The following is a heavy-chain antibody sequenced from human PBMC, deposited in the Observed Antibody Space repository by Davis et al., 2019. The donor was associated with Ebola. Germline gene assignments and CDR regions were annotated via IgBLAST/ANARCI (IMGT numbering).Heavy chain of an antibody. CDR3: ARTGTTYYFDY. D-gene: IGHD1-1*01. Sequence: GESLKISCAASGFTFSSYAMSWVRQAPGKGLEWVSAISGSGGSTYYADSVKGRFTISRDNSKNTLYLQMNSLRAEDTAVYYCARTGTTYYFDYWGQGTLVTVSS. CDR2: ISGSGGST. CDR1: GFTFSSYA. J-gene: IGHJ4*02. V-gene: IGHV3-23*01.